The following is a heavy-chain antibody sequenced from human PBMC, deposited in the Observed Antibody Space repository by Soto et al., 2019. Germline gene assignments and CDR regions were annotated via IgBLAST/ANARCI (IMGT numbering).Heavy chain of an antibody. CDR2: IYVTGAV. CDR1: GAALNSGNYY. J-gene: IGHJ5*02. V-gene: IGHV4-31*03. Sequence: SETLSLTCSVSGAALNSGNYYWSWIRQVPGKGPEWIGHIYVTGAVDYNPSLRDRITISQDTSERQFSLNLRLVTAADTAVYYCARLRIATNNYKWFDPWGQGTMVNSPQ. CDR3: ARLRIATNNYKWFDP. D-gene: IGHD2-21*01.